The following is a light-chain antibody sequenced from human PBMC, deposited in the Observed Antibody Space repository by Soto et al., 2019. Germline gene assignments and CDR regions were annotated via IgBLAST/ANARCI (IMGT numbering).Light chain of an antibody. V-gene: IGKV3-20*01. J-gene: IGKJ4*01. Sequence: EIVLTQSPGTLSLSPGETATLSCRASQSVSSSYLAWYQQRPGQAPRLLIYGASGRATGIPDRFSGSGSGTDFTLTITTLEPEDFAVYYCQQYSSSPVTFGGGANLEIK. CDR2: GAS. CDR3: QQYSSSPVT. CDR1: QSVSSSY.